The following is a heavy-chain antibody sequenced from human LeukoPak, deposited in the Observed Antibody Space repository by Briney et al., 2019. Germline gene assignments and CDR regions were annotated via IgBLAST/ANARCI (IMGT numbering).Heavy chain of an antibody. CDR1: GGSISSGGYY. J-gene: IGHJ3*01. V-gene: IGHV4-31*03. CDR2: IYYSGST. D-gene: IGHD3-10*01. Sequence: SETLSLTCTVSGGSISSGGYYWSWIRQHPGKGLEWIGYIYYSGSTYYNPSLKSRVTISVDTSKNQFSLKLSSVTAADTAVYYCARAGGSGSYYLGGAFDVWGQGTMVTVSS. CDR3: ARAGGSGSYYLGGAFDV.